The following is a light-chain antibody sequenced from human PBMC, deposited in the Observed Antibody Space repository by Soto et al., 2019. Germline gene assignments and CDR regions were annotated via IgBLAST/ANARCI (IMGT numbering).Light chain of an antibody. V-gene: IGLV2-14*01. J-gene: IGLJ3*02. CDR3: ISYTSSSTWV. CDR1: SSDVGAYNY. CDR2: EVS. Sequence: QSVLTQPASVSGSPGQSITISCTGTSSDVGAYNYVSWYQQHPGKAPKLMIYEVSNRPSGVSDRFSGSRSGNTASLTISGLQAEDASDYYCISYTSSSTWVFGGGTKVTVL.